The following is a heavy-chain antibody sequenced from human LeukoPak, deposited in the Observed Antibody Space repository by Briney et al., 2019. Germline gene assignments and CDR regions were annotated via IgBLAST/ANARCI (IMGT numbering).Heavy chain of an antibody. Sequence: SETLSLTCTVSGGSISSSSYYWGWIRQPPGKGLEWIGSIYYSGSTYYNPSLKSRVTISVDTSKTQFSLKLSSVTAADTAVYYCARETSQKGAHYMDVWGKGTTVTISS. CDR2: IYYSGST. CDR3: ARETSQKGAHYMDV. J-gene: IGHJ6*03. CDR1: GGSISSSSYY. V-gene: IGHV4-39*07. D-gene: IGHD3-16*01.